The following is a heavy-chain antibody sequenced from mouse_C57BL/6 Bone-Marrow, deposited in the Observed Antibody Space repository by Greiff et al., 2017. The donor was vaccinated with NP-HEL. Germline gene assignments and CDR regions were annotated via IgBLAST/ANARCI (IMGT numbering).Heavy chain of an antibody. Sequence: EVKVVESGGGLVQPKGSLKLSCAASGFSFNTYAMNWVRQAPGKGLEWVARIRSKSNNYATYYADSVKDRFTIYRDDSESMLYLQMNNLKTEDTAMYYCVRELPGLYYAMDYWGQGTSVTVSS. J-gene: IGHJ4*01. CDR2: IRSKSNNYAT. V-gene: IGHV10-1*01. D-gene: IGHD2-1*01. CDR3: VRELPGLYYAMDY. CDR1: GFSFNTYA.